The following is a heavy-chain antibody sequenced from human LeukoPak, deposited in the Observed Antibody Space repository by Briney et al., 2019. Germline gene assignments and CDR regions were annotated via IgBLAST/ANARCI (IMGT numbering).Heavy chain of an antibody. V-gene: IGHV3-11*04. CDR3: AREGTAAAAPGGYYGMDV. Sequence: PGGSLRLSCAASGFTFSDYYMSWIRQAPGKGLEWVSYISSSSSTIYYADSVKGRFTISRDNAKNSLYLQMNSLRAEDTAVYYCAREGTAAAAPGGYYGMDVWGQGTTVTVSS. CDR1: GFTFSDYY. J-gene: IGHJ6*02. D-gene: IGHD6-13*01. CDR2: ISSSSSTI.